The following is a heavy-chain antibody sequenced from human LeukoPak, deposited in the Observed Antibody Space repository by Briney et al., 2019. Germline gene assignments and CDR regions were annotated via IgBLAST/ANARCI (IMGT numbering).Heavy chain of an antibody. CDR3: ASYIAAAGLDYFDY. D-gene: IGHD6-13*01. V-gene: IGHV4-39*01. Sequence: SETLSLTCTVSGGSISSSSYYWGWIRQPPGKGLEWIGSIYYSGSTYYNPSLKSRVTISVDTSKNQFSLKLSSVTAADTAVYYCASYIAAAGLDYFDYWGQGTLVTVSS. CDR2: IYYSGST. CDR1: GGSISSSSYY. J-gene: IGHJ4*02.